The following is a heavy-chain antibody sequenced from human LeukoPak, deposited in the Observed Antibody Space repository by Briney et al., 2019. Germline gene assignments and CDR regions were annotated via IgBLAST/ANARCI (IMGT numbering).Heavy chain of an antibody. D-gene: IGHD3-10*01. Sequence: PSETLSLTRTVPGGSISSGDYYWSWIRQPPGKGLEWIGYIYYSGSTYYNPSLKSRVTISVDTSKNQFSLKLSSVTAADTAVYYCAREKVLWFGETYGMDVWGQGTTVTVSS. CDR3: AREKVLWFGETYGMDV. V-gene: IGHV4-30-4*01. CDR1: GGSISSGDYY. J-gene: IGHJ6*02. CDR2: IYYSGST.